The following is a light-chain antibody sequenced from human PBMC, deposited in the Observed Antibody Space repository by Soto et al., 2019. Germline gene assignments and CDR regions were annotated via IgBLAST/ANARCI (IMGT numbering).Light chain of an antibody. V-gene: IGLV2-14*01. Sequence: QRALTHPASVTGSPRESITIPCTRTSSDVGGYNYVSWYQQHPGKAPKLMIYDVSNRPSGVSNRFSGSKSGNTASLTISGPQAEDEADYYCSSYTSSSTYVFGTGTKVTV. CDR1: SSDVGGYNY. CDR3: SSYTSSSTYV. CDR2: DVS. J-gene: IGLJ1*01.